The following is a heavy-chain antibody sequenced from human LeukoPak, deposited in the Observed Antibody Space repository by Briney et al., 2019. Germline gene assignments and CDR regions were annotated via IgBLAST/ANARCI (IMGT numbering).Heavy chain of an antibody. CDR1: GYTLTELS. CDR2: FDPEDGET. D-gene: IGHD4-17*01. J-gene: IGHJ4*02. V-gene: IGHV1-24*01. CDR3: ATDPSYGDYPFDY. Sequence: EASVKVSCKVSGYTLTELSMHWVRQAPGKGLEWMGGFDPEDGETIYARKFQGRVTMTEDTSTDTAYMELSSLRSEDTAVYYCATDPSYGDYPFDYWGQGTLVTVSS.